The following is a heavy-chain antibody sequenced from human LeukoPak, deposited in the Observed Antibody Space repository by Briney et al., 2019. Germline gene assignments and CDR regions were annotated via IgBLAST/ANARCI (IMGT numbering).Heavy chain of an antibody. CDR1: GGSISSYY. Sequence: SETLSLTCTVSGGSISSYYWSWPRQPAGKGLEWIGRIYTSGSTNYNPSLKSRVTMSVDTSKNQFSLKLSSVTAADTAVYYCARDRRYSTVNWFDPWGQGTLVTVS. V-gene: IGHV4-4*07. CDR2: IYTSGST. J-gene: IGHJ5*02. D-gene: IGHD3-16*02. CDR3: ARDRRYSTVNWFDP.